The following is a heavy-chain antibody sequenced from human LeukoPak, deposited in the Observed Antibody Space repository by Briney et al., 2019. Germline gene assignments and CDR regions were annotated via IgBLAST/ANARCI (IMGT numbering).Heavy chain of an antibody. CDR3: ARDQGSGSYRSFDI. V-gene: IGHV1-69*06. CDR2: IIPIFGTT. J-gene: IGHJ3*02. Sequence: SVKVPCKASGGTFSSYAINWVRQAPGQGLERMGGIIPIFGTTNYAQKFQGRVTITADKSTSTAYMELSSLRSEETAVYYCARDQGSGSYRSFDIWGQGTMVTVSS. D-gene: IGHD1-26*01. CDR1: GGTFSSYA.